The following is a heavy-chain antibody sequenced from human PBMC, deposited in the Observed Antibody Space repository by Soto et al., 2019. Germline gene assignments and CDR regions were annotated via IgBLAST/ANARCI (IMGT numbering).Heavy chain of an antibody. CDR1: GFTFSSYG. Sequence: PGESLKISCAASGFTFSSYGMTWVRQAPGKGLEWVSFSSATGAGTYYADSVKGRFTISRDNSKNTPYLQMTSLRADDTAVYYCAKDRRAGGNYGFYSDFWGQGALVTVSS. V-gene: IGHV3-23*01. CDR3: AKDRRAGGNYGFYSDF. D-gene: IGHD1-7*01. CDR2: SSATGAGT. J-gene: IGHJ4*02.